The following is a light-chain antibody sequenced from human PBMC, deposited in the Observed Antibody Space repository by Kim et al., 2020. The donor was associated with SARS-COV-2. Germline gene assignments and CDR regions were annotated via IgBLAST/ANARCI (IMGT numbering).Light chain of an antibody. CDR1: QSVFSDY. J-gene: IGKJ5*01. CDR2: GAS. Sequence: PGERPTLSCRASQSVFSDYLAWYQLKPGQAPRLLIYGASSRATGIPDRFSGSGSGTDFTLTISRLEPEDFAVYYCQHYDSSPPITFGQGTRLEIK. V-gene: IGKV3-20*01. CDR3: QHYDSSPPIT.